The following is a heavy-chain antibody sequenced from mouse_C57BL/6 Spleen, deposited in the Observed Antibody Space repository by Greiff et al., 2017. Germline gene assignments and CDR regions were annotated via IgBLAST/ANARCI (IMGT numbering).Heavy chain of an antibody. J-gene: IGHJ4*01. V-gene: IGHV1-66*01. CDR2: IYPGSGNT. CDR3: AREDRYAMDY. CDR1: GYSFTSYY. Sequence: QVQLQQSGPELVKPGASVKISCKASGYSFTSYYIHWVKQRPGQGLEWIGWIYPGSGNTKYNEKFKGKATLTADTSSSTAYMQRSSLTSEDSAVDYCAREDRYAMDYWGQGTSVTVSS.